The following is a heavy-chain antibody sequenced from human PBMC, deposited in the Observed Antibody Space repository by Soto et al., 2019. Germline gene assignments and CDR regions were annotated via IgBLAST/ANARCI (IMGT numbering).Heavy chain of an antibody. CDR2: IIPIFGTA. D-gene: IGHD1-1*01. V-gene: IGHV1-69*06. CDR1: GGTFSSYA. Sequence: GASVKVSCKASGGTFSSYAISWVRQAPGQGLEWMGGIIPIFGTANYAQKFQGRVTITADKSTSTAYMELSSLRSEDTAVYYCARAGPVQLERAPFDYWGQGTLVTVSS. CDR3: ARAGPVQLERAPFDY. J-gene: IGHJ4*02.